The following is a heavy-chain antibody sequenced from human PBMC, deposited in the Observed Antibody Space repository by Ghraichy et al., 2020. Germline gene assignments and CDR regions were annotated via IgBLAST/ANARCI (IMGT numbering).Heavy chain of an antibody. Sequence: GGYLRLSCAASGFTFSSYAMSWVRQAPGKGLEWVSAISVSGGSTYYADSVKGRFTISRDNSMNTLYLQMNSLRAEVTAVYYCAKRRNLVSVYWGQGTLVTVSS. J-gene: IGHJ4*02. CDR3: AKRRNLVSVY. CDR1: GFTFSSYA. V-gene: IGHV3-23*01. D-gene: IGHD6-13*01. CDR2: ISVSGGST.